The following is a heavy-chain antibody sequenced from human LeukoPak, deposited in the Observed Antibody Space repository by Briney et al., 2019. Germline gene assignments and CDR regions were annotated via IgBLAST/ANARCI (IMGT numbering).Heavy chain of an antibody. V-gene: IGHV1-2*02. Sequence: ASVKVSCKASGYTFTGYYMHWVRQAPGQGLEWMGWINPNSGGTNYAQKFQGRVTMTRDTSISTAYMELSRLRSDDTAVYYCAGDSEVVPAALDYWGQGTLVTVSS. CDR3: AGDSEVVPAALDY. J-gene: IGHJ4*02. CDR2: INPNSGGT. CDR1: GYTFTGYY. D-gene: IGHD2-2*01.